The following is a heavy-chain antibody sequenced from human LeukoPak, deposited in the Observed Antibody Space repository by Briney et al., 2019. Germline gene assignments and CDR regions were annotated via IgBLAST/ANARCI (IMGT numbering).Heavy chain of an antibody. V-gene: IGHV3-7*01. CDR2: IKQDGSEK. CDR3: ARDYVYYYYYMDV. CDR1: GFTFSSFW. D-gene: IGHD3-16*01. J-gene: IGHJ6*03. Sequence: GGSPRLSCAASGFTFSSFWVNWVRQAPGKGLEWVANIKQDGSEKYYVDSVKGRFTISRDNAKNSLYLQMNSLRAEDTAVYYCARDYVYYYYYMDVWGKGTTVTISS.